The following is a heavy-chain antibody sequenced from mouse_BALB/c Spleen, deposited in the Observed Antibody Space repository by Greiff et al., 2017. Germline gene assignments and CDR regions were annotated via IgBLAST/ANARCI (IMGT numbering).Heavy chain of an antibody. Sequence: VQLVESGPGLVAPSQSLSITCTVSGFSLTSYGVHWVRQPPGKGLEWLGVIWAGGSTNYNSALMSRLSISKDNSKSQVFLKMNSLQTDDTAMYYCANSYYGNPYAMDYWGQGTSVTVSS. D-gene: IGHD2-10*01. J-gene: IGHJ4*01. CDR1: GFSLTSYG. CDR2: IWAGGST. CDR3: ANSYYGNPYAMDY. V-gene: IGHV2-9*02.